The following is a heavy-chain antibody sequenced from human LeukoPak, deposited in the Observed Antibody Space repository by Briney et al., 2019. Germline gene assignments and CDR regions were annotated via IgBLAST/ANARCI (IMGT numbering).Heavy chain of an antibody. V-gene: IGHV3-21*01. CDR2: ISSSSSYI. J-gene: IGHJ5*02. Sequence: PGGSLRLSCAASGFTFSSYSMNWVRQAPGKGLEWVSSISSSSSYIYYADSVKGRFTISRDNAKNSLYLQMNSLRAEDTAVYYCARSPARGTYGTLRYFDWLFQVGGNWFDPWGQGTLVTVSS. CDR3: ARSPARGTYGTLRYFDWLFQVGGNWFDP. CDR1: GFTFSSYS. D-gene: IGHD3-9*01.